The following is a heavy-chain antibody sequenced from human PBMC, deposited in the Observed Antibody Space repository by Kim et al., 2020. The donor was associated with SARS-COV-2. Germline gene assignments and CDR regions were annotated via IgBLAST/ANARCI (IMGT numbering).Heavy chain of an antibody. CDR2: INPNSGGT. Sequence: ASVKVSCKASGYTFTGYYMHWVRQAPGQGLEWMGWINPNSGGTNYAQKFQGRVTMTRDTSISTAYMELSRLRSDDTAVYYCARLGEGYSYDIDYWGQGTLVTVSS. V-gene: IGHV1-2*02. CDR1: GYTFTGYY. D-gene: IGHD5-18*01. CDR3: ARLGEGYSYDIDY. J-gene: IGHJ4*02.